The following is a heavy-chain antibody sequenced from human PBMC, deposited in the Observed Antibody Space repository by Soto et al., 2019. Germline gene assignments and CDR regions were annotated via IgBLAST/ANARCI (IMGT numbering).Heavy chain of an antibody. Sequence: GGSLRLSCAASWFTVSSNYMICVRQAPGKGLEWVSVIYSGGSTYYADSVKGRFTISRDNSKNTLYLQINSLRAEDTSVYYCARDRQGLLDFDYWGQGSLVTVSS. CDR1: WFTVSSNY. CDR3: ARDRQGLLDFDY. D-gene: IGHD3-3*02. V-gene: IGHV3-53*01. J-gene: IGHJ4*02. CDR2: IYSGGST.